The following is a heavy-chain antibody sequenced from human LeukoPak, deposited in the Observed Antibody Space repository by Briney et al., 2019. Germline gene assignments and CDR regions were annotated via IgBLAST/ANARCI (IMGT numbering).Heavy chain of an antibody. CDR1: GGSISSHY. D-gene: IGHD2-15*01. CDR2: ISNSGST. J-gene: IGHJ6*03. Sequence: PSETLSLTCTVSGGSISSHYWTWIRQSPVKGLEWIGDISNSGSTCYNPSLKSRVTISIDTSKNQFSLKLSSVTAADTAVYYCGRDALVGYFSYYYMDVWGKGTTVTVSS. CDR3: GRDALVGYFSYYYMDV. V-gene: IGHV4-59*11.